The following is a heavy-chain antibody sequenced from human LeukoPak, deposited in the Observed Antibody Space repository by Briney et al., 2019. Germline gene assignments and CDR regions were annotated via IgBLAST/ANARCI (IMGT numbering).Heavy chain of an antibody. J-gene: IGHJ4*02. CDR3: TRDSGYEFDY. CDR1: GFTFSSYS. Sequence: GGSLRLSCAASGFTFSSYSINWVRQAPGKGLEWVSYIRSDTSTKYYADSVKGRFTISRDNAKNSVYLQMNSLRAEDTAVYYCTRDSGYEFDYWGQGTLGNV. V-gene: IGHV3-48*04. CDR2: IRSDTSTK. D-gene: IGHD5-12*01.